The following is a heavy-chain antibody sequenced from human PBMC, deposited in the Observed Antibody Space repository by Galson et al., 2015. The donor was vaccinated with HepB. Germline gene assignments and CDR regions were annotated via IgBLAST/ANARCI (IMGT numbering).Heavy chain of an antibody. Sequence: LSLTCTVSGDSVRNTRYYWSWVRQSPGKGLEWIGTMYYSGTTYYSPSLSRRVRMSVDTSKNQISLKLSSVTVSDTAVYFCARTMLQWFGESDFNFFGMDVWGQGTPVTVAS. CDR3: ARTMLQWFGESDFNFFGMDV. J-gene: IGHJ6*02. CDR1: GDSVRNTRYY. V-gene: IGHV4-39*07. D-gene: IGHD3-10*01. CDR2: MYYSGTT.